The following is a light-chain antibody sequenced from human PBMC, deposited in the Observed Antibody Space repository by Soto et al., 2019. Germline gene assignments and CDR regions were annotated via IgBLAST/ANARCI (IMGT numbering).Light chain of an antibody. CDR1: SSDIGGYNH. J-gene: IGLJ2*01. CDR2: EVT. V-gene: IGLV2-14*01. Sequence: QSVLTQPASVSGSPGQSITISCTGTSSDIGGYNHVSWYQQHAGAAPKLIIYEVTYRPSGVSNRFSGSKSGNTASLTISGLQTDDEADYYGSSYASGTTPVVFGGGTKRTVL. CDR3: SSYASGTTPVV.